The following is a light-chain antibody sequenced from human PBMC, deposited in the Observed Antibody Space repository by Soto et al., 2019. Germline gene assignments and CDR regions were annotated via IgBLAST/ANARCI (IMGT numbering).Light chain of an antibody. J-gene: IGLJ2*01. CDR2: DVS. CDR3: CSYAGSYTLV. V-gene: IGLV2-11*01. Sequence: QSALTQPRSVSGSPGQSVTISCTGTSSDVGGYNYVSWYQQHPGKVPKLMISDVSKRPSGVPDRFSGSKSGNTASLTISGLQAEDEADYYCCSYAGSYTLVFGGGTTLTVL. CDR1: SSDVGGYNY.